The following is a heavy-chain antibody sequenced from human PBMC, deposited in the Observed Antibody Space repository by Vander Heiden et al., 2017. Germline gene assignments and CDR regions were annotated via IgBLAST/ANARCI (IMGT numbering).Heavy chain of an antibody. CDR1: GLPFPTYA. Sequence: EVPLSESGGGLVRPGGSLRLYCVALGLPFPTYAMGWVRQTPGKGLECVSAISGSGGNTDYADSVKGRVTISRDNSKNTLYLQMNSLRAEDTAVYHCAKTRTSSCYSRCYYYGMDVWGQVTTVTVSS. J-gene: IGHJ6*02. CDR3: AKTRTSSCYSRCYYYGMDV. V-gene: IGHV3-23*01. CDR2: ISGSGGNT. D-gene: IGHD2-15*01.